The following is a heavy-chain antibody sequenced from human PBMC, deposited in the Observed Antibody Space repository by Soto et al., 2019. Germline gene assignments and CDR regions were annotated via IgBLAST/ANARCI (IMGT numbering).Heavy chain of an antibody. V-gene: IGHV3-30*18. CDR2: ISYDGSNK. D-gene: IGHD3-3*01. CDR1: GFTFSIYG. J-gene: IGHJ4*02. CDR3: AKETVEYYLDY. Sequence: QVQLVESGGGVVQPGRSLRLSCAASGFTFSIYGMHWVRQAPGTGLEWVAVISYDGSNKYYADSVKGRFTISRDNSKNTLYLQMNSLRGEDTAVYYCAKETVEYYLDYWGQGTLVTVSS.